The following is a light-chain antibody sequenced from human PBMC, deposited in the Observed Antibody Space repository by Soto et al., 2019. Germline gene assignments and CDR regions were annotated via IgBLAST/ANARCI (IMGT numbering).Light chain of an antibody. Sequence: EILLTQSPGTLSLSPGETATLSCRASQSVTSTYLAWYQQRSGQSPRLIIYGGSTRATGFPDRFSGGGSGTDFTLTISRLEPEDSAVYYCPWQQFDSSRLYSFGQGTKLEI. CDR1: QSVTSTY. CDR2: GGS. J-gene: IGKJ2*03. CDR3: QQFDSSRLYS. V-gene: IGKV3-20*01.